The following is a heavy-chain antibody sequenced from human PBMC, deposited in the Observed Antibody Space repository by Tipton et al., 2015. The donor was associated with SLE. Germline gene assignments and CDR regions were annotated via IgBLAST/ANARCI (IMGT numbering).Heavy chain of an antibody. D-gene: IGHD2-21*01. CDR2: IDPSGDT. V-gene: IGHV4-4*07. J-gene: IGHJ5*02. Sequence: TLSLTCSVSRGSFRDYSWSWIRQPAGKGLEWIGRIDPSGDTDYNPSLKSRVTMSIDMSRDQFSLNLYSVTAADTAVYYCVGDRSVVITAYSFDPWGQGTPVTVSS. CDR1: RGSFRDYS. CDR3: VGDRSVVITAYSFDP.